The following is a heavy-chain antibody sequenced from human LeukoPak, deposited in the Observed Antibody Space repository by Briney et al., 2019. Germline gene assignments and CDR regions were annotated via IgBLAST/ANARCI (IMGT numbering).Heavy chain of an antibody. J-gene: IGHJ6*03. V-gene: IGHV4-4*07. Sequence: SETLSLTCTVSGGSISSYYWSWIRQPAGKGLEWIGRIYTSGSTNYNPSLKSRVTISVDTSKNQFSLKLSSVTAADTAVYYCARDLGYSYGYVYYYYYMDVWGKGTTVTVSS. CDR1: GGSISSYY. CDR3: ARDLGYSYGYVYYYYYMDV. CDR2: IYTSGST. D-gene: IGHD5-18*01.